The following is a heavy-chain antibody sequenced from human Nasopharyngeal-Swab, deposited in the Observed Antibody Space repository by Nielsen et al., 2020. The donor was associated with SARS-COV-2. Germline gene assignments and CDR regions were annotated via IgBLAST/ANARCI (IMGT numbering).Heavy chain of an antibody. V-gene: IGHV5-51*01. J-gene: IGHJ3*02. CDR2: IYPGDSDT. CDR3: ARSAANDAFDI. CDR1: GYSFTSYW. Sequence: GESLKISWKGSGYSFTSYWSGWVRQMPGKGLEWMGIIYPGDSDTRYSPSFQGQVTISADKSISTAYLQWSSLKASDTAMYYCARSAANDAFDIWGQGTMVTVSS. D-gene: IGHD5-18*01.